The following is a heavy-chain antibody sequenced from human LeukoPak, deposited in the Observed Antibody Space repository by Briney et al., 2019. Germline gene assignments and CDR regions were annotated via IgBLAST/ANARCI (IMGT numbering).Heavy chain of an antibody. CDR3: ARGDSTMVRGAFDV. D-gene: IGHD3-10*01. V-gene: IGHV3-21*01. J-gene: IGHJ3*01. CDR1: GFTFNTYS. Sequence: GGSLRLSCAASGFTFNTYSMNWVRQAPGKGLEWVSSISSASNYIYYADSVKGRFTISRDNAKNSLYLQMNSLRADDTAVYYCARGDSTMVRGAFDVWGQGTMVSVSS. CDR2: ISSASNYI.